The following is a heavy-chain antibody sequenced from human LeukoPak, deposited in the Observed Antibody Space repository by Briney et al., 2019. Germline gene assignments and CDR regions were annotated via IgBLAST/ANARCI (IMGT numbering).Heavy chain of an antibody. Sequence: SETLSLTCTVSGGSISSGDCYWSWIRQPPGKGLEWIGYIYYSGSTYYNPSLKSRVTISVDTSKNQFSLKLSSVTAADTAVYYCAGDNYYGSGSQSGYDTWFDPWGQGTLVTVSS. CDR3: AGDNYYGSGSQSGYDTWFDP. J-gene: IGHJ5*02. D-gene: IGHD3-10*01. CDR1: GGSISSGDCY. V-gene: IGHV4-30-4*01. CDR2: IYYSGST.